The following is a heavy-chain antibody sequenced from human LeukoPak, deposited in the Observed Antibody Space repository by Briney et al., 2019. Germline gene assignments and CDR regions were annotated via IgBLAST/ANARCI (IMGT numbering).Heavy chain of an antibody. V-gene: IGHV3-33*05. Sequence: GGSLRLSCAASGFTFSSYGMHWVRQAPGKGLKWVAVISYDGSNKYYADSVKGRFTISRDNSKSTLCLQMNSLRAEDTAVYYCAKQLGYCSDGSCYFPYWGQGTLVTVSS. CDR1: GFTFSSYG. J-gene: IGHJ4*02. CDR2: ISYDGSNK. D-gene: IGHD2-15*01. CDR3: AKQLGYCSDGSCYFPY.